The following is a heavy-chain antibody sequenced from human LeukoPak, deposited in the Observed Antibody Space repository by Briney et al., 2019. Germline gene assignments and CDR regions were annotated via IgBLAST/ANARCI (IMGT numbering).Heavy chain of an antibody. V-gene: IGHV4-34*01. CDR1: GGSFSGYY. CDR3: ARGRPAGYSSGRNWFDP. Sequence: PSETLSLTCAIYGGSFSGYYWSWIRQPPGKGLEWIGEINHSGSTNYNPSLKSRVTISVDTSKNQFSLKLSSVTAADTAVYYCARGRPAGYSSGRNWFDPWGQGTLVTVSS. J-gene: IGHJ5*02. CDR2: INHSGST. D-gene: IGHD6-19*01.